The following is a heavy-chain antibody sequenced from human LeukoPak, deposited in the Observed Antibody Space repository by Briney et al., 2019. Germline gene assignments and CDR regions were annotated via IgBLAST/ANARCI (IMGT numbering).Heavy chain of an antibody. J-gene: IGHJ4*02. CDR1: GIPFSDYY. CDR3: AAGTAADF. V-gene: IGHV3-11*03. D-gene: IGHD6-13*01. Sequence: KPGGSLRLSCVVSGIPFSDYYMNWIRQAPGKGLEWISYISSSSSYTDYADSVKGRFTISRDNAKSALYLQMYSLRLEDTAVYYCAAGTAADFWGQGTLVTVSS. CDR2: ISSSSSYT.